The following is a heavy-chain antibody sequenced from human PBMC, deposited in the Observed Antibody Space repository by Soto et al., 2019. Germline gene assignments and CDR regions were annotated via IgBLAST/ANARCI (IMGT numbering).Heavy chain of an antibody. V-gene: IGHV3-30*18. J-gene: IGHJ4*02. CDR3: AKESDYYSNSKWSFDS. D-gene: IGHD2-21*01. CDR1: GFTFSHHG. Sequence: LRLSCAASGFTFSHHGMHWVRQAPGKGLEWLTVVSSDGSITYDADSVRGRFAISRDNSKNTLYLQMNSLRTEDTAVYCCAKESDYYSNSKWSFDSWGQGILVTVSS. CDR2: VSSDGSIT.